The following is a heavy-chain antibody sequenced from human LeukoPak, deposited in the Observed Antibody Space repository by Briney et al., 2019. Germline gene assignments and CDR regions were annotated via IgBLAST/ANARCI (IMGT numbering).Heavy chain of an antibody. CDR2: IYYSGST. D-gene: IGHD3-10*01. J-gene: IGHJ6*03. V-gene: IGHV4-39*02. CDR3: ARDPGARIGAYYYYYMDV. Sequence: PSETLSLTCTVSGGSISGSSYYWGWIRQTPGKGLEWIGNIYYSGSTYYNPSLKSRVTISVDTSKNQFSPKLSSVTAADTAVYYCARDPGARIGAYYYYYMDVWGKGTTVTISS. CDR1: GGSISGSSYY.